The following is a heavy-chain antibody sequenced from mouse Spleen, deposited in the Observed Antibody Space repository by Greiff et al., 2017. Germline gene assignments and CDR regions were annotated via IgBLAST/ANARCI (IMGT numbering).Heavy chain of an antibody. Sequence: QVQLQQPGAELVRPGTSVKLSCKASGYTFTSYWMHWVKQRPGQGLEWIGVIDPGSGGTNYNEKFKGKATLTADKSSSTAYMQLSSLTSEDSAVYFCARSGADYWGQGTTLTVSS. CDR2: IDPGSGGT. J-gene: IGHJ2*01. CDR1: GYTFTSYW. CDR3: ARSGADY. D-gene: IGHD4-1*01. V-gene: IGHV1-59*01.